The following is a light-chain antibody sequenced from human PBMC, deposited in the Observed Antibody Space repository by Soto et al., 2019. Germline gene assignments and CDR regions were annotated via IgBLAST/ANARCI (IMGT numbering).Light chain of an antibody. CDR3: QQSYSTPIT. CDR2: AAS. Sequence: DIQMTQSPSSLSASVGDRVTITCRASQSISSYLNWYQQKPGKAPKLLLYAASSLQSGVPSRFRGSGSGTDFTLTISSLQPEDFATYYCQQSYSTPITFGQGPRLEIK. J-gene: IGKJ5*01. V-gene: IGKV1-39*01. CDR1: QSISSY.